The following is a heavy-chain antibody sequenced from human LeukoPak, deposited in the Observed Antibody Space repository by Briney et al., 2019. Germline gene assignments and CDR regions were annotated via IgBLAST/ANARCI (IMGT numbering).Heavy chain of an antibody. CDR3: AKDQRSVGAKGGYYFDY. J-gene: IGHJ4*02. CDR1: GFTFSSYG. CDR2: ISYDGSNK. V-gene: IGHV3-30*18. D-gene: IGHD1-26*01. Sequence: GGSLRLSCAASGFTFSSYGMHWVRQAPGKGLEWVAVISYDGSNKYYADSVKGRFTISRDNSKNTLYLQMNSLRAEDTAVYYCAKDQRSVGAKGGYYFDYWGQGTLVTVSS.